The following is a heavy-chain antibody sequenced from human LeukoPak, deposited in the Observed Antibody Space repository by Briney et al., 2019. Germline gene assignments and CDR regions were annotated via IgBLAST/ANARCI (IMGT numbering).Heavy chain of an antibody. CDR3: ATEKLRFLEWLSPGYGMGV. J-gene: IGHJ6*02. CDR1: GYTLTELS. CDR2: FDPEDGET. V-gene: IGHV1-24*01. Sequence: ASVKVSCKVSGYTLTELSMHWVRQAPGKGLEWMGGFDPEDGETIYAQKFQGRVTMTEDTSTDTAYMELSSLRSEDTAVYYCATEKLRFLEWLSPGYGMGVWGQGTTVTVSS. D-gene: IGHD3-3*01.